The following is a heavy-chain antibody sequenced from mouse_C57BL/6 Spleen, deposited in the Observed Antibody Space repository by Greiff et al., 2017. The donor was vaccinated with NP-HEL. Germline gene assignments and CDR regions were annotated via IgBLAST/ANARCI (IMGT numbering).Heavy chain of an antibody. V-gene: IGHV5-17*01. J-gene: IGHJ3*01. CDR2: ISSGSSTI. CDR3: ARGNYYGSNSWFAY. D-gene: IGHD1-1*01. CDR1: GFTFSDYG. Sequence: EVQGVESGGGLVKPGGSLKLSCAASGFTFSDYGMHWVRQAPEKGLEWVAYISSGSSTIYYADTVKGRFTISRDNAKNTLFLQMTSLRSEDTAMYYCARGNYYGSNSWFAYWGQGTLVTVSA.